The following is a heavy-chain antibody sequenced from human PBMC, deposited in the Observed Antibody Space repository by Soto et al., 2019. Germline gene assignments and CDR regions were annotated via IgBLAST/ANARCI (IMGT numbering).Heavy chain of an antibody. Sequence: PGGSLRLSCAASGFIVSSNYVTWVRQAPGKGLEWVSVIYSGGNTYYADSVKGRFTISRHNSENTVYLQVNSLRVEDTAMYFCEGGSRPLDYWGHGTLVTVSS. J-gene: IGHJ4*01. D-gene: IGHD3-16*01. CDR1: GFIVSSNY. CDR3: EGGSRPLDY. V-gene: IGHV3-53*04. CDR2: IYSGGNT.